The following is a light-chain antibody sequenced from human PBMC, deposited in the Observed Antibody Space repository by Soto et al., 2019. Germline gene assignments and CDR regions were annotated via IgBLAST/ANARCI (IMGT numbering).Light chain of an antibody. CDR3: IQSTQFPIT. CDR1: QSLVHSDGNTY. CDR2: EIS. Sequence: DIVMTQTPLSSPVTLGQPASISCRSSQSLVHSDGNTYLSWLHQRPGQPPRHLLYEISNRFSGVPDRFSRSGAGTDFTLTISGVEAEDVGVYYCIQSTQFPITFGQGTRLEIK. V-gene: IGKV2-24*01. J-gene: IGKJ5*01.